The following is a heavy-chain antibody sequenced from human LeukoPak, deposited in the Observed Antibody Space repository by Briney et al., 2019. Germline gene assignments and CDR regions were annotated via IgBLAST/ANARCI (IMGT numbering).Heavy chain of an antibody. V-gene: IGHV3-23*01. Sequence: GGSLRLSCAASGFTFSNSAMSWVRQAPGKGLEWVAAISESGHNTYHADSVKGRFTISRDNSKNTLFLQMISLRADDTAIYFCAKRKTPDWRDAFDFWGQGTIVTVSS. CDR3: AKRKTPDWRDAFDF. D-gene: IGHD3-3*01. J-gene: IGHJ3*01. CDR2: ISESGHNT. CDR1: GFTFSNSA.